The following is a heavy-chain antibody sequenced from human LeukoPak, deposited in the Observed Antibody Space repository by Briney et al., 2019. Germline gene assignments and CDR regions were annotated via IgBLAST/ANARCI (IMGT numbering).Heavy chain of an antibody. CDR3: ARVDILWFGRSYYMDV. Sequence: PGGSLRLSCEASGFTFNNYWMSWVRQAPGKGLEWVANIKEDGNEKYYVDSVKGRFIISRDNAKNAVYLQMNSLRAEDTAVYYCARVDILWFGRSYYMDVWGKGTTVTISS. J-gene: IGHJ6*03. CDR2: IKEDGNEK. D-gene: IGHD3-10*01. V-gene: IGHV3-7*01. CDR1: GFTFNNYW.